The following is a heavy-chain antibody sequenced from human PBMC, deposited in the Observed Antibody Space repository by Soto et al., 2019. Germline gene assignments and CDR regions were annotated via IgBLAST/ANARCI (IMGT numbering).Heavy chain of an antibody. CDR1: GGTFSSYA. Sequence: SVKVSCKASGGTFSSYAISWVRQAPGQGLEWMGGIIPIFGTANYAQKFQGRVTITADESTSTAYMELSSLRSEDTAVYYCARMRGNDGYKRYYYYGMDVWGQGTTVTVSS. V-gene: IGHV1-69*13. CDR3: ARMRGNDGYKRYYYYGMDV. J-gene: IGHJ6*02. CDR2: IIPIFGTA. D-gene: IGHD5-12*01.